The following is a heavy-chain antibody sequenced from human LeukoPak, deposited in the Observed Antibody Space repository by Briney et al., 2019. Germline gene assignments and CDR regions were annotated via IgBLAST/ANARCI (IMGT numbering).Heavy chain of an antibody. Sequence: PGGSLRLSCAASGFTFSSYSMNWVRQAPGKGLEWVSSISSSSSYIYYADSVKGRFTISRDNAKNSLYLQMNSLRAEDTAVYYCARDGANYDILTGYWDTTIPNYFDYWGQGTLVTVSS. CDR3: ARDGANYDILTGYWDTTIPNYFDY. CDR1: GFTFSSYS. V-gene: IGHV3-21*01. CDR2: ISSSSSYI. J-gene: IGHJ4*02. D-gene: IGHD3-9*01.